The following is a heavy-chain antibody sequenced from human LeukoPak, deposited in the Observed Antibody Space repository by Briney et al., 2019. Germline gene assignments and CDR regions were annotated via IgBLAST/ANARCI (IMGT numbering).Heavy chain of an antibody. J-gene: IGHJ6*02. D-gene: IGHD2-8*01. Sequence: PGGSLRVSCEASGFTFNKFAMSWVRQAPGKGPEWVAGIGSSGATTFYADSVKGRCSISRDNSKNTVYLEMNSLRAEDTAVYYCAKPWDIVLMSAPGDVWGQGTTVTVSS. CDR1: GFTFNKFA. V-gene: IGHV3-23*01. CDR2: IGSSGATT. CDR3: AKPWDIVLMSAPGDV.